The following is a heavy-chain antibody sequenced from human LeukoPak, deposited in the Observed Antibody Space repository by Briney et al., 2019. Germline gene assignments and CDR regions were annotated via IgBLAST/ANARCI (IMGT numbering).Heavy chain of an antibody. Sequence: ASVKVSCKASGYTFTSYGISWVRQAPGQGLEWMGWISAYNGNTNYAQKLQGRVTMTTGTSTSTAYMELRSLRSDDTAVYYCARDPSYDFWSGYYNRGGYYYYMDVWGKGTTVTVSS. CDR2: ISAYNGNT. CDR1: GYTFTSYG. CDR3: ARDPSYDFWSGYYNRGGYYYYMDV. D-gene: IGHD3-3*01. J-gene: IGHJ6*03. V-gene: IGHV1-18*01.